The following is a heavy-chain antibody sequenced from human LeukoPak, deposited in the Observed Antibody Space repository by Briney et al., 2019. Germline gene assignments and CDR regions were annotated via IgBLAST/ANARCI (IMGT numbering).Heavy chain of an antibody. CDR3: AREADCSGGNCYRGAFDI. J-gene: IGHJ3*02. CDR2: IWYDGSND. CDR1: GFTFSNYA. Sequence: GGSLRLSCVASGFTFSNYAMHWVRQAPGKGLDGVAVIWYDGSNDYYANSVKGRFAISRDNSKNTVYLQINSLRAEDTAVFYCAREADCSGGNCYRGAFDIWGQGTMITVSS. D-gene: IGHD2-15*01. V-gene: IGHV3-33*01.